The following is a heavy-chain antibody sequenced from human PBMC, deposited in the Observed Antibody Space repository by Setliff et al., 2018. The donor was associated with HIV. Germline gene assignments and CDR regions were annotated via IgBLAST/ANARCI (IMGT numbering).Heavy chain of an antibody. CDR2: ICYSGST. V-gene: IGHV4-59*01. CDR1: GGSISSYY. Sequence: SETLSLTCTVSGGSISSYYWSWIRQPPGKGLEWIGYICYSGSTKYNPSLKSRVTISADTSKNQFYLKLSSVTAADTAVYYCARGPYGSGGSCDSSLDYWGQGTLVTVSS. J-gene: IGHJ4*02. D-gene: IGHD2-15*01. CDR3: ARGPYGSGGSCDSSLDY.